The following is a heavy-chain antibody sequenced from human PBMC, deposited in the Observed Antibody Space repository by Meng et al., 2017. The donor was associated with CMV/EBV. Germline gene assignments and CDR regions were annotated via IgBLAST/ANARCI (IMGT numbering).Heavy chain of an antibody. CDR2: INPSGGST. J-gene: IGHJ5*02. CDR1: GFTFSSYG. Sequence: ASGFTFSSYGMHWVRQAPGQGLEWMGIINPSGGSTSYAQKFQGRVTMTRDTSTSTVYMELSSLRSEDTAVYYCARAISGLGGWFDPWGQGTLVTVSS. D-gene: IGHD2-15*01. V-gene: IGHV1-46*01. CDR3: ARAISGLGGWFDP.